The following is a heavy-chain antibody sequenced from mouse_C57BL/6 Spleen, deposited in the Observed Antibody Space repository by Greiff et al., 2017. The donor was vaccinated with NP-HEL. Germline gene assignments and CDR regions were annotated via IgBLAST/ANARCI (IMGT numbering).Heavy chain of an antibody. J-gene: IGHJ3*01. CDR1: GYTFTSYG. V-gene: IGHV1-81*01. CDR3: ARGDGYSFAY. Sequence: VKLMESGAELARPGASVKLSCKASGYTFTSYGISWVKQRTGQGLEWIGEIYPRSGNTYYNEKFKGKATLTADKSSSTAYMELRSLTSEDSAVYFCARGDGYSFAYWGQGTLVTVSA. CDR2: IYPRSGNT. D-gene: IGHD2-3*01.